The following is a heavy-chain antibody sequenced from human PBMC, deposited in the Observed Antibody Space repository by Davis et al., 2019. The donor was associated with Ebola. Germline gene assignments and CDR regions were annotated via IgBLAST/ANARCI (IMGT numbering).Heavy chain of an antibody. CDR1: GFTFSGSA. Sequence: GGSLRLSCAASGFTFSGSAMHWVRQASGKGLEWVGRIRSKANSYATAYTASVKGRFTISRDDSKNTAYLQMNSLKTEDTAVYYCTSGGYQADYWGQGTLVTVSS. CDR2: IRSKANSYAT. J-gene: IGHJ4*02. CDR3: TSGGYQADY. V-gene: IGHV3-73*01. D-gene: IGHD5-12*01.